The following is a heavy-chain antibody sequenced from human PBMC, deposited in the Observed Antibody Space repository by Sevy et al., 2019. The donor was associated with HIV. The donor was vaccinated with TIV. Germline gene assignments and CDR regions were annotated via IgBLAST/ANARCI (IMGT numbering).Heavy chain of an antibody. CDR1: GFTFSSYG. V-gene: IGHV3-33*01. D-gene: IGHD6-19*01. CDR3: ARDESIAVAGFDY. CDR2: IWYDGSNK. J-gene: IGHJ4*02. Sequence: GESLKISCAASGFTFSSYGMHWVRQAPGKGLEWVAGIWYDGSNKYYADSVKGRFTISRDNSKNTLYLQMNGLRAEDTAVYYCARDESIAVAGFDYWGQGTLVTVSS.